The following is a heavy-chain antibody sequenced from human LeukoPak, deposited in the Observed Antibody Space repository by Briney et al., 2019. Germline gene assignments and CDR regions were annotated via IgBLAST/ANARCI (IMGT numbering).Heavy chain of an antibody. V-gene: IGHV3-53*01. J-gene: IGHJ5*02. CDR1: GFTVSSNY. D-gene: IGHD5-24*01. CDR2: IYSGGST. Sequence: GGSLRLSCAASGFTVSSNYMSWVRQAPGKGLEWVSVIYSGGSTYYADSVKGRFTISRDNSKNTLYLQMNSLRAEDMAVYYCAKITDRNWFDPWGQGTLVTVSS. CDR3: AKITDRNWFDP.